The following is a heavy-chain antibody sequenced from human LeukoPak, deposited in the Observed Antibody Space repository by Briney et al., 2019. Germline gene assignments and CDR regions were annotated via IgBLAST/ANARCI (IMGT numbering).Heavy chain of an antibody. CDR1: GYTFTSYY. D-gene: IGHD3-3*01. CDR3: ARDQRAYYDFWSGQYNWFDP. CDR2: INPSGGST. Sequence: ASVKVSCKASGYTFTSYYMHWVRQAPGQGLEWMGIINPSGGSTSYAQKFQGRVTMTRDTSTSTVYMELSSLRSEDTAVYYCARDQRAYYDFWSGQYNWFDPWGQGTLVTVSS. J-gene: IGHJ5*02. V-gene: IGHV1-46*01.